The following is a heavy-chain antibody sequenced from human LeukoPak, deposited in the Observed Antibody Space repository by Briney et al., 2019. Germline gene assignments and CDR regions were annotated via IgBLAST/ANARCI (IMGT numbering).Heavy chain of an antibody. V-gene: IGHV4-59*01. Sequence: SETLSLTCTVSGGSISSYYWSWIRQPPGKGLEWIGYIYYSGSTNYNPSLKSRVTISVDTSKNQFSLKLSSVTAADTAVYYCAREGYYGSGSYYNVRAFDIWGQGTMVTVSS. CDR3: AREGYYGSGSYYNVRAFDI. D-gene: IGHD3-10*01. CDR1: GGSISSYY. J-gene: IGHJ3*02. CDR2: IYYSGST.